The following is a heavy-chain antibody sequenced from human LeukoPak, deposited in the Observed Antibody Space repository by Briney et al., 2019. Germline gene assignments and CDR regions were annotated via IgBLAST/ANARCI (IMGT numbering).Heavy chain of an antibody. Sequence: GGSLRLSYAASGFTFDDYGMSWVRQAPGKGLEWVSAISGSGGSTYYADSVKGRFTISRDNSKNTLYLQMNSLRAEDTAVYYCAKDRGYEGYYYYYYYMDVWGKGTTVTISS. CDR3: AKDRGYEGYYYYYYYMDV. CDR2: ISGSGGST. J-gene: IGHJ6*03. D-gene: IGHD5-12*01. CDR1: GFTFDDYG. V-gene: IGHV3-23*01.